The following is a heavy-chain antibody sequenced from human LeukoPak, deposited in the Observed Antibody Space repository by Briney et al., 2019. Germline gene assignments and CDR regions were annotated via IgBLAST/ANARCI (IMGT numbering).Heavy chain of an antibody. CDR1: GYTFTSYD. CDR2: MNPNSGNT. J-gene: IGHJ4*02. CDR3: ARGRFYRYCTNGVCYSD. V-gene: IGHV1-8*01. D-gene: IGHD2-8*01. Sequence: GASVKVSCKASGYTFTSYDINWVRQATGQGLEWMGWMNPNSGNTGYAQKFQGRVTMTRNTSISTAYMELSSLRSEDTAVYYCARGRFYRYCTNGVCYSDWGQGTLVTVPS.